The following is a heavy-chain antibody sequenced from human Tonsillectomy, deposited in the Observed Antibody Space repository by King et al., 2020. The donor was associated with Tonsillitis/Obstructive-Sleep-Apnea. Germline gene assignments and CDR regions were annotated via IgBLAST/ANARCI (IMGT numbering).Heavy chain of an antibody. CDR3: AKAGVRGVIIPYYYYMDV. CDR2: ISYDGSNT. J-gene: IGHJ6*03. Sequence: QLVQSGGGVVQPGRSLRLSCAASGFTFSSYGMHWVRQAPGKGLEWVAVISYDGSNTCYTDSVKGRFTISRDNSKNTLYLQMNSLRAEDTAVYYCAKAGVRGVIIPYYYYMDVWGKGTTVTVSS. CDR1: GFTFSSYG. D-gene: IGHD3-10*01. V-gene: IGHV3-30*18.